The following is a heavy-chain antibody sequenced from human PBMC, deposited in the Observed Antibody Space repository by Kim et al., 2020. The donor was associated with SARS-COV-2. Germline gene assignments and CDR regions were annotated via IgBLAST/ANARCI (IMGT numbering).Heavy chain of an antibody. CDR2: ISGSGGST. Sequence: GGSLRLSCAASGFTFSSYAMSWVRQAPGKGLEWVSAISGSGGSTYYADSVKGRFTISRDNSKNTLYLQMNSLRAEDTAVYYCAKDQSGIAAAGSPLFDYWGQGTLVTVSS. D-gene: IGHD6-13*01. CDR1: GFTFSSYA. CDR3: AKDQSGIAAAGSPLFDY. J-gene: IGHJ4*02. V-gene: IGHV3-23*01.